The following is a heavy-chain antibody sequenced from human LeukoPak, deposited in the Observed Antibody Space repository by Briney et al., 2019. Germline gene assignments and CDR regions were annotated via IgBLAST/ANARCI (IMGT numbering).Heavy chain of an antibody. V-gene: IGHV3-48*04. J-gene: IGHJ6*02. D-gene: IGHD3-10*01. CDR2: ISGFGNTI. CDR3: ASGRGYGSGSLYYYYGMDV. CDR1: GFIFSDHG. Sequence: PGGSRRLTCVGYGFIFSDHGMNWVRQAPGKGLEWVSYISGFGNTIYYADSVRGRFTISRDNAERSLYLQMNSLRAEDTAVYYCASGRGYGSGSLYYYYGMDVWGQGTTVTVSS.